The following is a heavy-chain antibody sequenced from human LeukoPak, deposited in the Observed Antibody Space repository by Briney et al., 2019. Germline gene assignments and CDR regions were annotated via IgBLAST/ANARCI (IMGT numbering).Heavy chain of an antibody. J-gene: IGHJ6*02. V-gene: IGHV4-39*01. CDR3: ARSAPVGGSSRRYYYCGMDV. CDR1: GGSISSSSYY. Sequence: SEPLSLTCTVSGGSISSSSYYWGWIRQPPGKGLEWIGSIYYSGSTYYNPSHKRRVTISVDTSKNPFSLKLSSVTAADTAVYYCARSAPVGGSSRRYYYCGMDVWGQGTTV. CDR2: IYYSGST. D-gene: IGHD2-15*01.